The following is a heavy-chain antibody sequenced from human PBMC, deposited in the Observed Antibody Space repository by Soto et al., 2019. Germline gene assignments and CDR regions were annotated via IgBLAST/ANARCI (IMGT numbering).Heavy chain of an antibody. J-gene: IGHJ3*02. CDR3: ARDLGGSPDVFDI. Sequence: QVQLVESGGDLVKPGGSLRLSCAASGFIFSDYYMSWIRQAPGKGLECVSSISSSGNTVYYADSVKGRFTISRDNAKNSLSLQMNSLRAEDTAVYYCARDLGGSPDVFDIWGQGTMVTVSS. CDR1: GFIFSDYY. D-gene: IGHD5-12*01. CDR2: ISSSGNTV. V-gene: IGHV3-11*01.